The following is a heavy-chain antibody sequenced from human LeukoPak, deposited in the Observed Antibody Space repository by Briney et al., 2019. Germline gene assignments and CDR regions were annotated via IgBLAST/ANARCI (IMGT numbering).Heavy chain of an antibody. Sequence: GGSLRLSCAASGFTFSTYAMSWVRQTPGKGLEWVAAISGSNTDPYHASCVRGQFTISRDNTKNTLHLQMNGLRAEDAAIYYCAKASVGHCSGAFCYHFDSWGQGTLVRVSS. V-gene: IGHV3-23*01. D-gene: IGHD2-15*01. CDR1: GFTFSTYA. CDR2: ISGSNTDP. J-gene: IGHJ4*02. CDR3: AKASVGHCSGAFCYHFDS.